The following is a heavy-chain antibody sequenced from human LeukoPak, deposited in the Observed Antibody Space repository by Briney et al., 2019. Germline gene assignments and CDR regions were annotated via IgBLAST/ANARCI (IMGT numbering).Heavy chain of an antibody. CDR2: IYTSGST. V-gene: IGHV4-4*07. CDR1: GGSISSYY. J-gene: IGHJ4*02. Sequence: SETLSLTCTVSGGSISSYYWSWIRQPAGKGREWIGRIYTSGSTNYNPSLKSRVTISVDTSKNQFSLKLSSVTAADTAVYYCARDRPGGSSLDYWGQGTLVTVSS. CDR3: ARDRPGGSSLDY. D-gene: IGHD6-13*01.